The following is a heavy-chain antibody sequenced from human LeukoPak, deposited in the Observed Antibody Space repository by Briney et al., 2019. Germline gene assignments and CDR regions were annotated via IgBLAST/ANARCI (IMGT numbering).Heavy chain of an antibody. Sequence: SETLSLTCTVSSGSISSYYWSWIRQPAGKGLEWIGRIYTSGTTNYNPSLKSRVTMSVDTSRNQFSLKLSSVTAADTAVYYCARGPYCGGDCYFVYWGQGTLVTVSS. V-gene: IGHV4-4*07. J-gene: IGHJ4*02. D-gene: IGHD2-21*01. CDR3: ARGPYCGGDCYFVY. CDR1: SGSISSYY. CDR2: IYTSGTT.